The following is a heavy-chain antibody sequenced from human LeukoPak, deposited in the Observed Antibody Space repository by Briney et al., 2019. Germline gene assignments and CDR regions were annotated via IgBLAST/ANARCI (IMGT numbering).Heavy chain of an antibody. J-gene: IGHJ4*02. Sequence: SQTLSLTCTVSGGSISSCGYYWSCIRQHPGKGLEWLGYIDYSRSTYYNPSLKSRATISVDTSKNQFSLKLSSVTAEDTAVYYCARATEGFGELFPGWGQGTLVTVSS. V-gene: IGHV4-31*03. CDR3: ARATEGFGELFPG. D-gene: IGHD3-10*01. CDR2: IDYSRST. CDR1: GGSISSCGYY.